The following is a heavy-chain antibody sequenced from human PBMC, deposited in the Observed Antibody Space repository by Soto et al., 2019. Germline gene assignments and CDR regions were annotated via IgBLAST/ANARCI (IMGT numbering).Heavy chain of an antibody. CDR2: FFIGGNT. CDR1: GGSISSTTYY. CDR3: ARHRGTISLTDY. D-gene: IGHD3-9*01. Sequence: SETLSLTCTVSGGSISSTTYYWGWMRQPPGKGLEWIASFFIGGNTYYNPSLKSRVTISVDTSKNQFSLKLSSVTAADTAVYYCARHRGTISLTDYWGQGTLVTVSS. J-gene: IGHJ4*02. V-gene: IGHV4-39*01.